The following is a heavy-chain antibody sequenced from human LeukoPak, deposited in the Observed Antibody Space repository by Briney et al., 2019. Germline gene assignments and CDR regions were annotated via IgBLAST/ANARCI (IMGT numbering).Heavy chain of an antibody. CDR3: AKDGGWASLVDN. D-gene: IGHD3-16*01. J-gene: IGHJ4*02. CDR2: IRYDGSNK. CDR1: GFTFSTYG. Sequence: GGSLRLSCAASGFTFSTYGMHWVRQSPGKGLEWVTFIRYDGSNKYYADSVRGRFTISRDNSKNTLYLQMNSLRPEDTAVYYCAKDGGWASLVDNWGQGTLVTVSS. V-gene: IGHV3-30*02.